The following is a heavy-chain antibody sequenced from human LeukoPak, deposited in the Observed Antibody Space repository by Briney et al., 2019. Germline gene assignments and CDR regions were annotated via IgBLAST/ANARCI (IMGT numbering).Heavy chain of an antibody. CDR1: GFTFSSYS. J-gene: IGHJ3*02. Sequence: GGSLRLSCAASGFTFSSYSMNWVRQAPGKGLEWVSSISSSSSYIYYADSVKGRFTISRDNAKNSLYLQMNSLRAEDTAVYYCATYYYDSSGYYDAFDIWGQGTMVTVSS. CDR2: ISSSSSYI. CDR3: ATYYYDSSGYYDAFDI. V-gene: IGHV3-21*01. D-gene: IGHD3-22*01.